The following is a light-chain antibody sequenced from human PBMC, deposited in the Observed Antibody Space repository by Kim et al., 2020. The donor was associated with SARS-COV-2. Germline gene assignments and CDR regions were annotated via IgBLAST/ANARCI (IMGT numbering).Light chain of an antibody. J-gene: IGKJ4*01. V-gene: IGKV3-15*01. CDR3: QQYNNWPPP. CDR1: QSVSSN. Sequence: VYPGERATLSCRASQSVSSNLAWYQQKPGQAPRLLIYGASTRATGIPARFSGSGSGTEFTLTISSLQSEDLAVYYCQQYNNWPPPFGGGTKVDIK. CDR2: GAS.